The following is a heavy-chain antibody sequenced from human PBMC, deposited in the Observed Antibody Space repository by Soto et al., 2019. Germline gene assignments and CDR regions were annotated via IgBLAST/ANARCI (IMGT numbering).Heavy chain of an antibody. V-gene: IGHV3-74*01. J-gene: IGHJ3*02. CDR2: INGDGSGR. Sequence: EVPLVESGGGLVQPGGSLRLSCAASGFTFSSYWMHWVRQAPGKGLVWVARINGDGSGRNYADSVEGRFTISRDNAKNTLYLQVNSLRAEDTAVYYCARDYTIYAYETWGQGTMVTVSS. CDR1: GFTFSSYW. D-gene: IGHD3-16*01. CDR3: ARDYTIYAYET.